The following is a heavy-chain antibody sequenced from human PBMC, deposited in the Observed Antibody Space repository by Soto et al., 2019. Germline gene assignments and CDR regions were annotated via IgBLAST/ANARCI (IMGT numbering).Heavy chain of an antibody. CDR2: ISYEGSNK. CDR1: GFTFSSYG. J-gene: IGHJ5*02. CDR3: AKDGVPLGYQLPSPNWFDP. Sequence: QVQLVESGGGVVQPGRSLRLSCAASGFTFSSYGMHWVLQAPGKGLEWVAVISYEGSNKYYADSVKGRFTISRDNSKNTLYLQLSRLRAEDTAVYYCAKDGVPLGYQLPSPNWFDPWGQGTLVTVSS. V-gene: IGHV3-30*18. D-gene: IGHD2-2*01.